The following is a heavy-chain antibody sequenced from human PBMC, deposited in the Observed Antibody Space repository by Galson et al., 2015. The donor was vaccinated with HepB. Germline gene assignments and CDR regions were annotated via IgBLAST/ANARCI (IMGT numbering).Heavy chain of an antibody. CDR2: INPSGGST. CDR3: ARYLHYCSSTSCYVSAALDI. J-gene: IGHJ3*02. V-gene: IGHV1-46*03. CDR1: GYTFTSYG. Sequence: CKASGYTFTSYGISWVRQAPGQGLEWMGIINPSGGSTSYAQKFQGRVTMTRDTSTSTVYMELSSLRSEDTAVYYCARYLHYCSSTSCYVSAALDIWGQGTMVTVSS. D-gene: IGHD2-2*01.